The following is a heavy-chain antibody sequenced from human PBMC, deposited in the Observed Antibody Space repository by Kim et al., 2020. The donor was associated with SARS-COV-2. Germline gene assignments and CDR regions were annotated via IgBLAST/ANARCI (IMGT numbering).Heavy chain of an antibody. V-gene: IGHV3-21*01. J-gene: IGHJ4*02. CDR1: GFTFSSYS. D-gene: IGHD4-4*01. CDR2: ISSSSSYI. CDR3: ASSGGNSGGGFP. Sequence: GGSLRLSCAASGFTFSSYSMNWVRQAPAKGLEWVSSISSSSSYIYYADSVKGRFTISRDNAKNSLYLQMNSLRAEDTAVYYCASSGGNSGGGFPWGQGTLVTVSS.